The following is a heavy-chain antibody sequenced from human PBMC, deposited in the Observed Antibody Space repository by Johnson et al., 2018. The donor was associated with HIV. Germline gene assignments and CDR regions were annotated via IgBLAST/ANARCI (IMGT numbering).Heavy chain of an antibody. CDR1: GFTVSSNY. Sequence: VQLVESGGGLVQPGGSLRLSCAASGFTVSSNYMSWVRQAPGKGLEWVSVIYSGDRTYSAVSVKGRFTISRDSSKNTSFLQMNSLRVEDTAIYYCAGRSSAWYEDAFDIWGQGTMVTVSS. CDR2: IYSGDRT. CDR3: AGRSSAWYEDAFDI. J-gene: IGHJ3*02. D-gene: IGHD6-19*01. V-gene: IGHV3-66*01.